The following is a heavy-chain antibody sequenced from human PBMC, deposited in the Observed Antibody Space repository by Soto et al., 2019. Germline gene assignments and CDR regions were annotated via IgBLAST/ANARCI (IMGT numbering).Heavy chain of an antibody. CDR2: ISYDGSNK. J-gene: IGHJ3*02. V-gene: IGHV3-30*18. D-gene: IGHD6-13*01. Sequence: QVQLVESGGGVVQPGRSLRLSCAASGFTFSSYGMHWVRQAPGKGLEWVAVISYDGSNKYYADSVKGRFTISRDNSKNTLYLQMTSLRAEDTAVYYCANDLWAGSSWYATYDAFDIWGQGTMVTVSS. CDR1: GFTFSSYG. CDR3: ANDLWAGSSWYATYDAFDI.